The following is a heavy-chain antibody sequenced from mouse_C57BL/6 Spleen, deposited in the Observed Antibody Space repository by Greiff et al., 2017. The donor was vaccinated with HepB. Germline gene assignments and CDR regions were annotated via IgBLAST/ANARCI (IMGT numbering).Heavy chain of an antibody. J-gene: IGHJ4*01. CDR3: ARDQGYYGGMDY. Sequence: EVQLQESGPGLVKPSQSLSLTCSVTGYSITSGYYWNWIRQFPGNKLEWMGYISYDGSNNYNPSLKNRISITRDTSKNQFFLKLNSVTTEDTATYYCARDQGYYGGMDYWGQGTSVTVSS. CDR1: GYSITSGYY. D-gene: IGHD1-1*01. V-gene: IGHV3-6*01. CDR2: ISYDGSN.